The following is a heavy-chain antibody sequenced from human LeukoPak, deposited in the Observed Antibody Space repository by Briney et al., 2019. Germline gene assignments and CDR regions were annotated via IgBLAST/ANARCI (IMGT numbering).Heavy chain of an antibody. CDR1: GFTFDDYA. J-gene: IGHJ4*02. V-gene: IGHV3-9*01. Sequence: PGGSLRLSCAASGFTFDDYAMHWVRQAPGKGLEWVSGIPRNSGSIGYADSVKGRFTISRDDAKNSLYLQMNSLRAEDTALYYCVKDGGRDTAAAYYWGQGTLVSVSS. CDR3: VKDGGRDTAAAYY. D-gene: IGHD6-13*01. CDR2: IPRNSGSI.